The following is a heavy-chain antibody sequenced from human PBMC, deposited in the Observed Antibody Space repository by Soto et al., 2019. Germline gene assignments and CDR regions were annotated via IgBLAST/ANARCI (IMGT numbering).Heavy chain of an antibody. J-gene: IGHJ3*02. Sequence: EGELLESGGGVVQPGRSLRLSCAASGFSFRNYDMSWVRQAPGKGLEWVSTIRGSGDKTYYADSVKGRFTISRDNSKDTLSLQMDSLRAEDTALYYCAKVGYSYGVQNIWGQGTMVTVSS. CDR3: AKVGYSYGVQNI. V-gene: IGHV3-23*01. D-gene: IGHD5-18*01. CDR1: GFSFRNYD. CDR2: IRGSGDKT.